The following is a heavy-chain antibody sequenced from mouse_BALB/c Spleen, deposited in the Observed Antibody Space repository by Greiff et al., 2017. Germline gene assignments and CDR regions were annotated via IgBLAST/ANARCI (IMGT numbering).Heavy chain of an antibody. D-gene: IGHD2-1*01. CDR2: ISYSGST. Sequence: EVKLQESGPGLVKPSQSLSLTCTVTGYSITSDYAWNWIRQFPGNKLEWMGYISYSGSTSYNPSLKSRISITRDTSKNQFFLQLNSVTTEDTATYYCARSLYGNYNYYAMDYWGQGTSVTVSS. V-gene: IGHV3-2*02. CDR1: GYSITSDYA. J-gene: IGHJ4*01. CDR3: ARSLYGNYNYYAMDY.